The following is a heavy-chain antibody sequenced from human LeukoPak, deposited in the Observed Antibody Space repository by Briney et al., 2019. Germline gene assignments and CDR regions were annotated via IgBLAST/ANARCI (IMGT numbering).Heavy chain of an antibody. V-gene: IGHV3-13*01. CDR3: VRGEEHTNMWSTFGGYGFDF. CDR1: GFALGTFD. D-gene: IGHD3-3*02. Sequence: PGGSLRLSCVASGFALGTFDMHWVRQVPGRGLEWVSSIGTAGTDTDSYYPGSLRRRVTITRDNSKSSVYLQIDNLTAGDTAVYYCVRGEEHTNMWSTFGGYGFDFWGQGTTAIVSS. CDR2: IGTAGTDTDS. J-gene: IGHJ6*02.